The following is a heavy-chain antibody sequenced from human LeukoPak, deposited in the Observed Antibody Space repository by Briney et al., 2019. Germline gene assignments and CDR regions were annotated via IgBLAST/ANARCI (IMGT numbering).Heavy chain of an antibody. Sequence: GPTLVKPTQTLTLTCTFSGFSLSTSGVGVGWIRRPPGKALEWLALIYWDDDKRYSPSLKSRLTITKDTSKNQVVLTMTNMDPVDTATYYCAHSRPPSYYYGSGSYYNSYYFDYWGQGTLVTVSS. V-gene: IGHV2-5*02. CDR2: IYWDDDK. CDR1: GFSLSTSGVG. CDR3: AHSRPPSYYYGSGSYYNSYYFDY. J-gene: IGHJ4*02. D-gene: IGHD3-10*01.